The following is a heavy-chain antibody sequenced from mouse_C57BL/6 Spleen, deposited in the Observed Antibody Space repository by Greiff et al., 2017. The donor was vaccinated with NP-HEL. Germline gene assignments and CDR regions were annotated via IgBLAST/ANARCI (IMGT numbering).Heavy chain of an antibody. V-gene: IGHV1-72*01. J-gene: IGHJ3*01. CDR2: IDPNSGGT. Sequence: QVQLQQPGAELVKPGASVKLSCKASGYTFTSYWMHWVKQRPGRGLEWIGRIDPNSGGTKYNEKFKSKATLTVNKPSSTAYMQRSSLTSEDSAVYLCARSGYYGPLFAYWGQGTLVTVSA. D-gene: IGHD1-1*01. CDR1: GYTFTSYW. CDR3: ARSGYYGPLFAY.